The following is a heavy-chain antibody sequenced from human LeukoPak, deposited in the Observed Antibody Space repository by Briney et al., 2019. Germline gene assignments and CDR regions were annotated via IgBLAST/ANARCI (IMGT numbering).Heavy chain of an antibody. CDR3: AKGLSGSYYVHWFDP. V-gene: IGHV3-48*01. CDR2: ISSSSSTI. Sequence: GGSLRLSCAASGFTFSSYSMNWVRQAPGKGLEWVSYISSSSSTIYYADSVKGRFTISRDNSKNTLYLQMNTLRAEDTAVYYCAKGLSGSYYVHWFDPWGQGTLVTVSS. J-gene: IGHJ5*02. D-gene: IGHD1-26*01. CDR1: GFTFSSYS.